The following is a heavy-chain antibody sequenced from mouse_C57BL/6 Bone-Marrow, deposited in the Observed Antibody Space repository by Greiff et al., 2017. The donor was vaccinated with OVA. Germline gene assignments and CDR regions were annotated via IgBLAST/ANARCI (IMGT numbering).Heavy chain of an antibody. CDR3: ARRLGDYDWFAY. J-gene: IGHJ3*01. V-gene: IGHV1-81*01. CDR2: IYPRSGNT. Sequence: QVTLKESGAELARPGASVKLSCKASGYTFTSYGISWVKQRTGQGLEWIGEIYPRSGNTYYNEKFKGKATLTADKSSSTAYMELRSLTSEDSAVYFCARRLGDYDWFAYWGQGTLVTVSA. D-gene: IGHD2-4*01. CDR1: GYTFTSYG.